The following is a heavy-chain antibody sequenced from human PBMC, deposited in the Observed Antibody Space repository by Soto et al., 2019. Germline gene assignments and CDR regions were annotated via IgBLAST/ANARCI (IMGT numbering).Heavy chain of an antibody. Sequence: QVQLQESGPGLVKPSETLALTCSVSGASISAYYWSWIRQPPGKGLEWIAYISYSGSTSYNPALKSRISLSLNPSHNQHSLMLSSVTAADPAVYYCARPYDDIGPNSRGYGFHTWCSGTMATVSA. CDR2: ISYSGST. V-gene: IGHV4-59*01. CDR3: ARPYDDIGPNSRGYGFHT. J-gene: IGHJ3*02. D-gene: IGHD3-9*01. CDR1: GASISAYY.